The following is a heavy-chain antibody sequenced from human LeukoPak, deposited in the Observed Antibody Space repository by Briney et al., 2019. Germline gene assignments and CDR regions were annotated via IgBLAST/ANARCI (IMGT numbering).Heavy chain of an antibody. D-gene: IGHD3-22*01. Sequence: GASVKVSCKASRYTFTSYDINWVREAAGQGLEWMGWMNPNTGRTGFAQKFQDRLTMTRDTSISTAYLELSSLRSEDTAIYYCARLSQTPDYYSGGGYYQLGYWGQGTPVTVSS. CDR2: MNPNTGRT. CDR3: ARLSQTPDYYSGGGYYQLGY. J-gene: IGHJ4*02. V-gene: IGHV1-8*01. CDR1: RYTFTSYD.